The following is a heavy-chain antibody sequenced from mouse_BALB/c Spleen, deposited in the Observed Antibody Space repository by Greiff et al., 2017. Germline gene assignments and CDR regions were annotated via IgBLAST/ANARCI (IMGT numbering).Heavy chain of an antibody. Sequence: LVKTGASVKISCKASGYSFTGYYMHWVKQSHGKSLEWIGYISCYNGATSYNQKFKGKATFTVDTSSSTAYMQFNSLTSEDSAVYYCARGEELGRGNYFDYWGQGTTLTVSS. V-gene: IGHV1S34*01. CDR1: GYSFTGYY. J-gene: IGHJ2*01. D-gene: IGHD4-1*01. CDR2: ISCYNGAT. CDR3: ARGEELGRGNYFDY.